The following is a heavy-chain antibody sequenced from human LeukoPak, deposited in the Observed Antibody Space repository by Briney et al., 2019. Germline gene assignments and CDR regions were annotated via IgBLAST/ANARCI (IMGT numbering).Heavy chain of an antibody. D-gene: IGHD2-15*01. CDR3: ARMEVVVYWFDP. CDR1: GGSFSGYY. CDR2: INHSGST. V-gene: IGHV4-34*01. Sequence: SETLSLTCAVYGGSFSGYYWSWIRQPPGKGLEWIGEINHSGSTNYNPSLKSRVTISVDTSKNQFSLKLNSVTAADTAVYYCARMEVVVYWFDPWGQGTLVTVSS. J-gene: IGHJ5*02.